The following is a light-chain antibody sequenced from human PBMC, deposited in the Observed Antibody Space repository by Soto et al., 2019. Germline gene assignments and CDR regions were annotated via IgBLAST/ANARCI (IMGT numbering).Light chain of an antibody. CDR1: SSNIGGNT. Sequence: QAVVTQPPSTSGTPGQRVTISCSGSSSNIGGNTVHWYRQLPGTAPKLLIYSNDQRPSGVPDRFSGSKSGTSASLAISGLQSEDEADYDCAAWDDNLKGPVFGGGTKLTVL. CDR2: SND. V-gene: IGLV1-44*01. J-gene: IGLJ2*01. CDR3: AAWDDNLKGPV.